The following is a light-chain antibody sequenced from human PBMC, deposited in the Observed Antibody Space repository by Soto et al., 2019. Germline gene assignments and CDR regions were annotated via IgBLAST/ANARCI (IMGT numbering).Light chain of an antibody. Sequence: SYELTQPPSVSVAPGKTARITCGGNNIGSKSVHWYQQKPGQAPVLVIYYDSDRPSGIPERFSGSNSGNTATLTISRVEAGDDADYYCQVWDSSSDHWVFGVGTKLTVL. J-gene: IGLJ3*02. V-gene: IGLV3-21*04. CDR2: YDS. CDR1: NIGSKS. CDR3: QVWDSSSDHWV.